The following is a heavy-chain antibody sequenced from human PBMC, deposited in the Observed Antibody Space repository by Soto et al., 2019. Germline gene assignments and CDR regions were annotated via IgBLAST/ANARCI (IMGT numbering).Heavy chain of an antibody. CDR3: ARNPNFDNRNTNWFAP. Sequence: GASVKVSCKASGGTFSSYAISWVRQAPGQGLEWTGGIIPIFGTANYAQKFQGRVTITADESTSTAYMELSSLRSEDTAVYYCARNPNFDNRNTNWFAPWGQGSLVTVSS. J-gene: IGHJ5*02. CDR2: IIPIFGTA. V-gene: IGHV1-69*13. D-gene: IGHD4-4*01. CDR1: GGTFSSYA.